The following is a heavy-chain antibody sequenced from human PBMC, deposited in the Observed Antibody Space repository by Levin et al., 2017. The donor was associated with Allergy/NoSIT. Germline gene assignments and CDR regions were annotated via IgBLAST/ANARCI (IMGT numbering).Heavy chain of an antibody. J-gene: IGHJ4*02. CDR3: AKDVQRGTAVYLFDS. CDR1: SSTVNSYA. Sequence: GGSLRLSCAASSSTVNSYAMHWVRQDPGKGLEWVAVIASDGIDKHYSDSVKGRFTISRDNSKNTLYLQMNSLRGEDTAVYYCAKDVQRGTAVYLFDSWGRGTLVTVSS. D-gene: IGHD5/OR15-5a*01. CDR2: IASDGIDK. V-gene: IGHV3-30*18.